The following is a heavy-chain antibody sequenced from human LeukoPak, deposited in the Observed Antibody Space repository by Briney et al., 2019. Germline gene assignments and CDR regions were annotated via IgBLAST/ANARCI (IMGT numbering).Heavy chain of an antibody. V-gene: IGHV3-53*01. CDR2: THNDGST. D-gene: IGHD3-16*01. Sequence: PGGSLRLSCGFTVSSNYMSWVRQGPGKGLEWVSLTHNDGSTYYADSVKGRFTISRDNSGDSLYLQMNTLRAEDTAVYYCARGENGIGAAFDIWGQGTMVTVSS. CDR1: FTVSSNY. J-gene: IGHJ3*02. CDR3: ARGENGIGAAFDI.